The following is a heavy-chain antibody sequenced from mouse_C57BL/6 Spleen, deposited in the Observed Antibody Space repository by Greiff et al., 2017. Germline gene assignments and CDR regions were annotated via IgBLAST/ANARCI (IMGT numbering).Heavy chain of an antibody. CDR1: GYTFTSYW. CDR3: TRKDYGSSCDWFAY. CDR2: IYPGNSDT. J-gene: IGHJ3*01. V-gene: IGHV1-5*01. Sequence: EVQLQQSGTVLARPGASVKMSCKTSGYTFTSYWMHWVKQRPGQGLEWIGAIYPGNSDTSYNQKFKGKAKLTAVTSASTGYMELSSLTNEDSAVDYCTRKDYGSSCDWFAYWGQGTLVTVSA. D-gene: IGHD1-1*01.